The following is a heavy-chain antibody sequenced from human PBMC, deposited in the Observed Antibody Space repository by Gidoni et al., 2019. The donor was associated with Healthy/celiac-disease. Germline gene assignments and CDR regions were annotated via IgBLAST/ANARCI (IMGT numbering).Heavy chain of an antibody. CDR3: ARDFYGYAY. D-gene: IGHD5-18*01. CDR2: ICYSGST. J-gene: IGHJ4*02. Sequence: QLQLQESRPGLVKPSETLSLTCTVSGGSISSSSYYWGWIRQPPGKGLKWISSICYSGSTYYNPSLKSRVTISVATSTNQFSLKLSSVTAADTAVYYGARDFYGYAYWVQGTLVTVSS. V-gene: IGHV4-39*07. CDR1: GGSISSSSYY.